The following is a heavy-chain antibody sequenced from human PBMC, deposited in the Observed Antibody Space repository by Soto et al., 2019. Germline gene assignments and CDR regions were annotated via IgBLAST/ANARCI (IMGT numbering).Heavy chain of an antibody. V-gene: IGHV1-18*01. CDR3: ASDRYRVADI. CDR1: GYTFNTYG. J-gene: IGHJ3*02. D-gene: IGHD1-26*01. CDR2: INAYNGNR. Sequence: QVHLVQSGPEVKKPGASVKVSCKASGYTFNTYGITWVRQAPGQGLEWMAWINAYNGNRIYAQNFQGRVTVTTDTSKRADYLELMSLTSDDTAVYFCASDRYRVADIWGLGTMVTVSS.